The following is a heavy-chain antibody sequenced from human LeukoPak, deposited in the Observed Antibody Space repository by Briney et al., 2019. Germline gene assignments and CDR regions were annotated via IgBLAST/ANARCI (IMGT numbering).Heavy chain of an antibody. Sequence: SETLSLTCTVPSGSIRSNYWSWVRQPPGKGLEWIAYIYQSGSTNYNPSLKSRVTISVDTSKNQFSLSLSSVTAADTAVYYCARHKWDGFNCFDYWGQGTLVTVSS. D-gene: IGHD5-24*01. CDR2: IYQSGST. V-gene: IGHV4-59*08. CDR1: SGSIRSNY. CDR3: ARHKWDGFNCFDY. J-gene: IGHJ4*02.